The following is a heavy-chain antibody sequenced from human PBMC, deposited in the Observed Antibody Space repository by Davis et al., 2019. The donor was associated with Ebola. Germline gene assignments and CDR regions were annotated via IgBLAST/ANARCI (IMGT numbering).Heavy chain of an antibody. CDR2: ISNSGTTI. J-gene: IGHJ4*02. CDR1: GFTFSDYY. Sequence: GGSLRLSCAASGFTFSDYYMTWIRQAPGKGLEWVSYISNSGTTIYHADSVKGRFTISRDNAKNSLYLQMNSLRAEDTALYYCATSGRGSSYGSFDYWGQGTLVTVSS. D-gene: IGHD5-18*01. V-gene: IGHV3-11*01. CDR3: ATSGRGSSYGSFDY.